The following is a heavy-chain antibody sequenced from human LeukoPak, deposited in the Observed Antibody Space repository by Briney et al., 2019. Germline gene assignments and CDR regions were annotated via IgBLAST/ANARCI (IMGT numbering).Heavy chain of an antibody. J-gene: IGHJ1*01. D-gene: IGHD2-8*01. CDR2: ISGDGGST. CDR3: AKDGYCTNGGCYPSEYFQH. CDR1: GFTFDDYA. Sequence: PGGSLRLSCAASGFTFDDYAMHWVRQAPGKGLEWVSLISGDGGSTYYADSVKGRFTISRDNSKNSLYLQMNSLRTEDTALYYCAKDGYCTNGGCYPSEYFQHWGQGTLVTVSS. V-gene: IGHV3-43*02.